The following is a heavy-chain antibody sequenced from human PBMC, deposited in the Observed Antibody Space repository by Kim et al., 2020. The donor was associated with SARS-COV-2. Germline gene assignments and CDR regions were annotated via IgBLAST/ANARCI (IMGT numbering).Heavy chain of an antibody. J-gene: IGHJ2*01. V-gene: IGHV3-21*06. Sequence: GGSLRLSCAASGFSFRSYTMNWVRQAPGKGLEYVSSVSSNSAYIYYADSLRGRFTISRDNAKNFLYLQMNGLRAEDTAVYYCARESGSYRMSLPVYFDL. D-gene: IGHD3-3*01. CDR1: GFSFRSYT. CDR2: VSSNSAYI. CDR3: ARESGSYRMSLPVYFDL.